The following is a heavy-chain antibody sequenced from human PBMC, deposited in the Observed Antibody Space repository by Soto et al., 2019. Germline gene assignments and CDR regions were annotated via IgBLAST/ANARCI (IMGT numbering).Heavy chain of an antibody. Sequence: SETLSLTCTVSGVSIISYYWSWILQPPWKGLEWIGYIYYSGSTNYNPSLKSRVTISVDTSKNQFSLKLSSVTAADTAVYYCARDHRGAVAGTSGWFDPWRQGTLVTGSA. CDR3: ARDHRGAVAGTSGWFDP. CDR1: GVSIISYY. V-gene: IGHV4-59*01. J-gene: IGHJ5*02. D-gene: IGHD6-19*01. CDR2: IYYSGST.